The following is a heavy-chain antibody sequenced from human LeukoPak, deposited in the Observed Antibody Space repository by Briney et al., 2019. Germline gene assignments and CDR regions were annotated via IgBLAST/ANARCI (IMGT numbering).Heavy chain of an antibody. CDR3: ASGDIVVVPADLDDYYYGMDV. Sequence: SVKVSCKASGYTFTSYDINWVRQAPGQGLEWMGGIIPIFGTANYAQKFQGRVTITADESTSTAYMELSSLRSEDTAVYYCASGDIVVVPADLDDYYYGMDVWGQGTTVTVSS. CDR1: GYTFTSYD. V-gene: IGHV1-69*13. J-gene: IGHJ6*02. D-gene: IGHD2-2*01. CDR2: IIPIFGTA.